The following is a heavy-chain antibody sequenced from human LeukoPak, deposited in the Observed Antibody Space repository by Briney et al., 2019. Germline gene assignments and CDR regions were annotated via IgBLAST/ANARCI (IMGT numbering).Heavy chain of an antibody. Sequence: PGGSLRLSCAASGFTFSSYAMSWVRQAPGKGLEWVSAISGSGGSTYYADSVKGRFTISRDNAKNSLYLQMNSLRAEDTAVYYCARDHIVVVVAATYRYFDYWGQGTLVTVSS. D-gene: IGHD2-15*01. V-gene: IGHV3-23*01. CDR3: ARDHIVVVVAATYRYFDY. J-gene: IGHJ4*02. CDR1: GFTFSSYA. CDR2: ISGSGGST.